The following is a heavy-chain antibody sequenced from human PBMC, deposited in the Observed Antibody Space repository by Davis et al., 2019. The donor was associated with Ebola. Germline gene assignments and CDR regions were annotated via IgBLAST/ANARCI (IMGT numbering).Heavy chain of an antibody. CDR1: GFTSDDYA. CDR2: ISWNSGSI. J-gene: IGHJ6*02. V-gene: IGHV3-9*02. D-gene: IGHD6-6*01. CDR3: AKVVAARPFYYYGMDV. Sequence: SLKISCAASGFTSDDYAMHWVRQAPGKGLEWVSGISWNSGSIGYADSVKGRFTISRDNAKNSLYLQMNSLRAEDTALYYCAKVVAARPFYYYGMDVWGQGTTVTVSS.